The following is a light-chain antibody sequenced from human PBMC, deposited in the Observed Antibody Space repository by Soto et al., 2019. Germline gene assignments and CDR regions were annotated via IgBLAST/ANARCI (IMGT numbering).Light chain of an antibody. J-gene: IGKJ3*01. CDR3: QQLNSYPPRFT. V-gene: IGKV1-9*01. CDR1: QGISSY. CDR2: AAS. Sequence: DIQLTQSPSFLSASVGDRVTITCRASQGISSYLAWYQQKPGKAPKLLIYAASTLQSGVPSRFSGSGSGTEFTLTISSLQPEDFATYDCQQLNSYPPRFTFGPGTKVDIK.